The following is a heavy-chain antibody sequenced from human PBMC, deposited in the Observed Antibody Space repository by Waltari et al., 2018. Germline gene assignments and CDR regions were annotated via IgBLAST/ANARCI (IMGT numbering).Heavy chain of an antibody. D-gene: IGHD3-10*01. CDR1: GGSISSSSYY. J-gene: IGHJ4*02. CDR2: IYYSGST. V-gene: IGHV4-39*01. CDR3: ARQTNYYGSGSYLDY. Sequence: QLQLQESGPGLVKPSETLSLTCTVSGGSISSSSYYWGWIRQPPGKGLEWIGSIYYSGSTYYNPSLKSRVTISVDTSKNQFSLKLSSVTAADTAVYYCARQTNYYGSGSYLDYWGQGTLVTVSS.